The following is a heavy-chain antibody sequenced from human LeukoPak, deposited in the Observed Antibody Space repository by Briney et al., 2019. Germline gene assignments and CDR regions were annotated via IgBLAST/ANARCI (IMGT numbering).Heavy chain of an antibody. CDR2: ISGSGGST. V-gene: IGHV3-23*01. Sequence: GRTLRLSCAASGFTFSNYAMSWVRQVPGKGLEWVSTISGSGGSTYYADPLKGRFSISRDNSKNTLFLQMKSLRAEDTAVYYSAKERGYTSGLGTLDYWGQGTLVTVST. CDR3: AKERGYTSGLGTLDY. D-gene: IGHD6-19*01. CDR1: GFTFSNYA. J-gene: IGHJ4*02.